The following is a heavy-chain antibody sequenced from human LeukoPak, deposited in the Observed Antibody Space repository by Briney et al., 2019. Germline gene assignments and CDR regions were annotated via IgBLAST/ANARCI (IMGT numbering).Heavy chain of an antibody. CDR2: IYYSGST. D-gene: IGHD5-18*01. V-gene: IGHV4-39*01. Sequence: SETLSLTCTVSGGSISSSSYYWGWIRQPPGKGLEWIGSIYYSGSTYYNPSLKSRVTISVDTSKNQFSLKLSSVTAADTAVYYCARPQVGYSYGYFDYWGQGTLVTVSS. J-gene: IGHJ4*02. CDR1: GGSISSSSYY. CDR3: ARPQVGYSYGYFDY.